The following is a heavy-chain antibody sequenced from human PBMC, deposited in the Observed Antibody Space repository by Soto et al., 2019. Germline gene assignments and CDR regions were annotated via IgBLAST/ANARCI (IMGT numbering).Heavy chain of an antibody. D-gene: IGHD6-19*01. Sequence: GGSLRLSCAASGVTFTSFGMSWVRQAPGKGLEWVSGLSGSGENIAYADSVRGRFTISSDNSMNTLFLQMNSLRAEDTSVYYCATVGSSGWLAHLDSWGQGTLVTVAS. J-gene: IGHJ4*02. CDR2: LSGSGENI. CDR1: GVTFTSFG. CDR3: ATVGSSGWLAHLDS. V-gene: IGHV3-23*01.